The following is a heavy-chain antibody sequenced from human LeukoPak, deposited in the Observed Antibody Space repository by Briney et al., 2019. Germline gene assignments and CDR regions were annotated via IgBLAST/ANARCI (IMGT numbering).Heavy chain of an antibody. CDR3: AKSDGSGSYFDY. CDR1: VGSIRNYY. D-gene: IGHD3-10*01. Sequence: PLETLSLTRTVSVGSIRNYYWSWIRQPPGKGLEWIGYVYHTGNTKYNPSLESRATISIDTTKNQFSLKLSSVTAADSAVYYCAKSDGSGSYFDYWGQGTLVTVS. CDR2: VYHTGNT. V-gene: IGHV4-59*03. J-gene: IGHJ4*02.